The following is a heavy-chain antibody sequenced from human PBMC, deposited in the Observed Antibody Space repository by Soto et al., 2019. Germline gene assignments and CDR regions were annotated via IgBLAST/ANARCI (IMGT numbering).Heavy chain of an antibody. V-gene: IGHV1-2*02. CDR3: ARRRGRNDFWSGYYENDAFDI. CDR2: INPNSGGT. Sequence: RASVKVSCKASGYTFTGYYMHWVRQAPGQGLEWMGWINPNSGGTNYAQKFQGRVTMTRDTSISTAYMELSRLRSDDTAVYYCARRRGRNDFWSGYYENDAFDIWGQGTMVTVSS. D-gene: IGHD3-3*01. J-gene: IGHJ3*02. CDR1: GYTFTGYY.